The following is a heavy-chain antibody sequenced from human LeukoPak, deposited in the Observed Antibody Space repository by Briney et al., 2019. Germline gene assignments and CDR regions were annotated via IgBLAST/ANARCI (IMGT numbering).Heavy chain of an antibody. J-gene: IGHJ3*02. Sequence: GGSLRLSCAASGFTFSGYGMHWVRQAPGKGLEWVAVISYDGTETYYEDSVKGRFTISRDNSKNTLYLQMNSLRTEDTAVYYCANSKVPREYCSATSCYAGFGAFDIWGQGTMVTVSS. CDR2: ISYDGTET. CDR1: GFTFSGYG. V-gene: IGHV3-30*18. D-gene: IGHD2-2*01. CDR3: ANSKVPREYCSATSCYAGFGAFDI.